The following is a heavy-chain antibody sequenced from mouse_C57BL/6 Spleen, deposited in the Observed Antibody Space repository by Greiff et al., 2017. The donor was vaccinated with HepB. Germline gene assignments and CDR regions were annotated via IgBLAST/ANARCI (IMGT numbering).Heavy chain of an antibody. Sequence: VQLQQPGAELVKPGASVKLSCKASGYTFTCYWMHWVKQRPGQGLEWIGMIHPNSGSTNYNEKFKSKATLPVDKSSSTAYMQLSSLTSEDSAVYYCAREDGYGDGDDWGQGTSVTVSS. V-gene: IGHV1-64*01. J-gene: IGHJ4*01. D-gene: IGHD2-2*01. CDR3: AREDGYGDGDD. CDR1: GYTFTCYW. CDR2: IHPNSGST.